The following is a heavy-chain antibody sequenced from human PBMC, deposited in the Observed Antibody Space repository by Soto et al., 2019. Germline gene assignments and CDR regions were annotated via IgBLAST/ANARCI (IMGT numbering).Heavy chain of an antibody. V-gene: IGHV1-69*02. Sequence: QVQLVQSGAEVKKPGSSVKVSCKASGGTFSSYTISWVRQAPGQGLEWMGRIIPILGIANYAQKCQGRVTITADKAMSTAYMELSSLRSEDTAVYYCAKPLPSIVVVPAASDAFDIWGQGTMVTVSS. D-gene: IGHD2-2*01. CDR1: GGTFSSYT. CDR2: IIPILGIA. J-gene: IGHJ3*02. CDR3: AKPLPSIVVVPAASDAFDI.